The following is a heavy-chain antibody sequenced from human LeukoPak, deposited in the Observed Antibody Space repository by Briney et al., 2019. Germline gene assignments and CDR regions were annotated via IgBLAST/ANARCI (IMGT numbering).Heavy chain of an antibody. V-gene: IGHV1-58*01. CDR3: AADLPAPYYYGSGSYLAPSFDY. CDR1: GFTFTSSA. CDR2: IVVGSGNT. J-gene: IGHJ4*02. D-gene: IGHD3-10*01. Sequence: SVKVSCKASGFTFTSSAVQWVRQARGQRLEWIGWIVVGSGNTNYAQKFQERVTITRDMSTSTAYMELSSLRSEDTAVYYCAADLPAPYYYGSGSYLAPSFDYWGQGTLATVSS.